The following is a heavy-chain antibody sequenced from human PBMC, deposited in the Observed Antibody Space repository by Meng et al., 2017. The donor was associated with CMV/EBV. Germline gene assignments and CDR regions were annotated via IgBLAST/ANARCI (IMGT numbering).Heavy chain of an antibody. CDR3: ARSGSSYNRWFDP. J-gene: IGHJ5*02. Sequence: ASVKVSCKASGYTFTAHYFHWVRQAPGQGLEWMGWISAYNGNTNYAQKLQGRVTMTTDTSTSTAYMELRSLRSDDTAVYYCARSGSSYNRWFDPWGQGTLVTVSS. CDR1: GYTFTAHY. D-gene: IGHD1-26*01. CDR2: ISAYNGNT. V-gene: IGHV1-18*04.